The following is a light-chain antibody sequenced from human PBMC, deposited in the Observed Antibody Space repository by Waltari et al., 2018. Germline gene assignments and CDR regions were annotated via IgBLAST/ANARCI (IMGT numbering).Light chain of an antibody. CDR2: FND. J-gene: IGLJ2*01. V-gene: IGLV1-44*01. CDR3: AVWDDSLNGLI. CDR1: SSNIGKNT. Sequence: QSVLTQPPSASGTPGQRVTISCSGSSSNIGKNTVNWYQHLPGTAPKLVIYFNDQRPSGVPDRLSGSKSGTSASLAISGLQSEDESDFHCAVWDDSLNGLIFGGGTKLTVL.